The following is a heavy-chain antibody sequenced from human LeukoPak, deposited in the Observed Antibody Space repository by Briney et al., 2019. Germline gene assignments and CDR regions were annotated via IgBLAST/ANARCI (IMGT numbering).Heavy chain of an antibody. D-gene: IGHD2-2*01. Sequence: PGGSLRLSCAASGFTFDDYGMSWVRQAPGKGLGWVSGINWNGGSTGYADSVKGRFTISRDNAKNSLYLQMNSLRAEDTALYYCARDLRGYCSSTSCYQPPPSSYHQDYYYYYMDVWGKGTTVTVSS. J-gene: IGHJ6*03. CDR1: GFTFDDYG. CDR3: ARDLRGYCSSTSCYQPPPSSYHQDYYYYYMDV. CDR2: INWNGGST. V-gene: IGHV3-20*04.